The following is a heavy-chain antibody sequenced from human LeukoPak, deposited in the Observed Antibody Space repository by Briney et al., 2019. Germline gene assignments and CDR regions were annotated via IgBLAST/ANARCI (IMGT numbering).Heavy chain of an antibody. V-gene: IGHV1-69*05. CDR2: IIPIFGTA. J-gene: IGHJ6*03. CDR1: GGTFSSYA. Sequence: ASVKVSCKASGGTFSSYAISWVRQAPGQGLEWMGGIIPIFGTANYAQKFQGRVTITTDESTSTAYMELSSLRSKDTAVYYCTVSGGSYYYYYYTDVWGKGTTVTVSS. D-gene: IGHD3-16*01. CDR3: TVSGGSYYYYYYTDV.